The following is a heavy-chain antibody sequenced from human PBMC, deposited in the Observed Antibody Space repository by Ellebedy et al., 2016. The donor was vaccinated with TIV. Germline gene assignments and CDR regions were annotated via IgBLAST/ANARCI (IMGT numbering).Heavy chain of an antibody. CDR3: AKDGDSSDPYYPYLDY. J-gene: IGHJ4*02. D-gene: IGHD3-22*01. Sequence: PGGSLRLSCAASGFTFSTYGMHWVRQAPGKGLDWVAVISYDGSDEDYADSVKGRFTVSRDNSKNTLYLEMSSLSAEDTAVYYCAKDGDSSDPYYPYLDYWGQGTLVTVSS. CDR2: ISYDGSDE. CDR1: GFTFSTYG. V-gene: IGHV3-30*18.